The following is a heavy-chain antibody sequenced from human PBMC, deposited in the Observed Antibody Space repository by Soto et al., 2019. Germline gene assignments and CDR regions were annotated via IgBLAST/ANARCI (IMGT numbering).Heavy chain of an antibody. Sequence: GVLRLSCAASGFTFTTYAMSWVRQAPGKGLEWVSGISGSGGSSYYADPVRGRFTISRDNSKNTLYLQMNNLRAEDPAVYFCAKGPMIVVMPPDYWGQGTLVTVSS. J-gene: IGHJ4*02. CDR2: ISGSGGSS. V-gene: IGHV3-23*01. CDR3: AKGPMIVVMPPDY. D-gene: IGHD3-22*01. CDR1: GFTFTTYA.